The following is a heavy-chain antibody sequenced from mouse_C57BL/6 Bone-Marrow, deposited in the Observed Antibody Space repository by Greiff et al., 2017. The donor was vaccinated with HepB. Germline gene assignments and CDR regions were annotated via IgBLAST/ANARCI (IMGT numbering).Heavy chain of an antibody. CDR1: GYTFTSYT. CDR2: INPSSGYT. CDR3: ASSGSAY. Sequence: QVQLQQSGAELARPGASVKMSCKASGYTFTSYTMHWVKQSPGQGLEWIGYINPSSGYTKYNQKVKDKATLTADKSSSTAYMQLSDLTSEDSAVYYCASSGSAYWGQGTLVTVSA. V-gene: IGHV1-4*01. D-gene: IGHD3-1*01. J-gene: IGHJ3*01.